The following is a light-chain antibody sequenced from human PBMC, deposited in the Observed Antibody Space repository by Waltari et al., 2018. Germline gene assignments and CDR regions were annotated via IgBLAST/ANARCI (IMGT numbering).Light chain of an antibody. Sequence: SYELTQPPSVSVSPGRTASLTCSGGKLGDKYACWYQQKPGQTPVLVIYQDSKRPSGIPERFSGSNSGTTATLTISGTQAMDEADYYCQAWDSSTVVFGGGTKLTVL. CDR3: QAWDSSTVV. V-gene: IGLV3-1*01. J-gene: IGLJ2*01. CDR2: QDS. CDR1: KLGDKY.